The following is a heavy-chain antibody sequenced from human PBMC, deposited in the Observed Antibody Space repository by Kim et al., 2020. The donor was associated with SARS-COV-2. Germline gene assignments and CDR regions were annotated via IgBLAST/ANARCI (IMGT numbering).Heavy chain of an antibody. CDR3: ARVTMVRGARLSYYYGMDV. Sequence: SRVTISVDTSKDQFSLKLSSVTAADTAVYYCARVTMVRGARLSYYYGMDVWGQGTTVTVSS. V-gene: IGHV4-31*02. D-gene: IGHD3-10*01. J-gene: IGHJ6*02.